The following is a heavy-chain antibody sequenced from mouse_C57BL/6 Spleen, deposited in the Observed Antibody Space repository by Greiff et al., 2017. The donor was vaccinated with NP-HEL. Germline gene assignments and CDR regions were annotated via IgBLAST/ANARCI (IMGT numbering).Heavy chain of an antibody. CDR2: ILPGSGST. V-gene: IGHV1-9*01. J-gene: IGHJ2*01. D-gene: IGHD1-1*01. Sequence: VQLQESGAELMKPGASVKLSCKATGYTFTGYWIEWVKQRPGHGLEWIGEILPGSGSTNYNEKFKGKATFTADTSSNTAYMQLSSLTTEDSAIYYCARPPIYYYGSSSYFDYWGQGTTLTVSS. CDR3: ARPPIYYYGSSSYFDY. CDR1: GYTFTGYW.